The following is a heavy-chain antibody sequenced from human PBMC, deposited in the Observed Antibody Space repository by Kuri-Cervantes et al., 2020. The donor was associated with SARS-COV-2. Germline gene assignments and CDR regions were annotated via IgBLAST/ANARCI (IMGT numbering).Heavy chain of an antibody. J-gene: IGHJ6*03. CDR1: GGSISSYY. CDR2: IYYSGST. CDR3: ARNPSYQLPGWYYYYMDV. D-gene: IGHD2-2*01. V-gene: IGHV4-59*08. Sequence: SETLSLTCTVSGGSISSYYWSWIRQPPGKGLEWIGYIYYSGSTNYNPSLKSRVTISVDTSKNQFSLKLSSVTAADTAVYYCARNPSYQLPGWYYYYMDVWGKGTTVTVSS.